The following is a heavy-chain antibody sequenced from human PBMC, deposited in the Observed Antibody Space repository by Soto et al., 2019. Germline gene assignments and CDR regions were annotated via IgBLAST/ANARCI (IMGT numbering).Heavy chain of an antibody. Sequence: ASVKVSCKASGYTFTSYAMHWVRQAPGRRLEWMGWINAGNGNTKYSQKFQGRVTITRDTSASTAYMELSSLRSEDTAVYYCASGRIAAAATTFDYWGQGTLVTVSS. V-gene: IGHV1-3*01. D-gene: IGHD6-13*01. J-gene: IGHJ4*02. CDR1: GYTFTSYA. CDR3: ASGRIAAAATTFDY. CDR2: INAGNGNT.